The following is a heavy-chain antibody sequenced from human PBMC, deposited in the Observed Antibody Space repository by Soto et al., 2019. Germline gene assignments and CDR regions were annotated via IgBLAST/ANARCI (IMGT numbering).Heavy chain of an antibody. D-gene: IGHD6-13*01. CDR3: ARGHERSIAAAGTLDY. CDR2: MNPNSGNT. Sequence: QVQLVQSGAEVKKPGASVKVSCKASGYTFTSYDINWVRQATGQGLEWMGWMNPNSGNTGYAQKFQGRVTMTRNTSINTAYMELSSLRSEDTAVYYCARGHERSIAAAGTLDYWGQGTLVTVSS. V-gene: IGHV1-8*01. CDR1: GYTFTSYD. J-gene: IGHJ4*02.